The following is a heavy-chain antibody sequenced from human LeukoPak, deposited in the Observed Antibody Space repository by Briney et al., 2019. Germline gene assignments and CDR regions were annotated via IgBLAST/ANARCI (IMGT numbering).Heavy chain of an antibody. D-gene: IGHD2/OR15-2a*01. V-gene: IGHV4-38-2*02. CDR3: ARINFKPDY. J-gene: IGHJ4*02. CDR1: GYSISRGYH. CDR2: VHHSGAT. Sequence: PSETLSLTCSVSGYSISRGYHWAWVRQPPGKGLEWIGSVHHSGATYYNPSLNSRLTISADTSKNQFSLKMDSVTAADTAVYYCARINFKPDYWGQGTLVSVSS.